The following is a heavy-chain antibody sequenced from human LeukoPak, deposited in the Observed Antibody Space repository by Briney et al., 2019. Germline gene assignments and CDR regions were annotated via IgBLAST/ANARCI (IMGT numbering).Heavy chain of an antibody. D-gene: IGHD6-13*01. CDR2: IIPILGIA. CDR3: AREGTLAAADY. J-gene: IGHJ4*02. V-gene: IGHV1-69*04. Sequence: GSSVKVSCKASGGTFSSYAISWVRQAPGQGLEWMGRIIPILGIANYAQKFQGRVTITADKSTSTAYMELSSLRSEDTAVYYCAREGTLAAADYWGQGTLVTVSS. CDR1: GGTFSSYA.